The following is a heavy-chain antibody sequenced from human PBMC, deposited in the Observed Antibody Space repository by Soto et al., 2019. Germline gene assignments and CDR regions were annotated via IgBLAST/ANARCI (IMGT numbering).Heavy chain of an antibody. J-gene: IGHJ4*02. V-gene: IGHV2-5*02. D-gene: IGHD6-6*01. CDR1: GFSLSTSGVG. Sequence: SGPTLVNPTQTLTLTCTFSGFSLSTSGVGVGWIRQPPGKALEWLALIYWDDDKRYSPSLKSRHTITKDTSKNQVVLTMTNMYPVDTATYYCAHSPYSSSVFDWWGQGTLVTVSS. CDR2: IYWDDDK. CDR3: AHSPYSSSVFDW.